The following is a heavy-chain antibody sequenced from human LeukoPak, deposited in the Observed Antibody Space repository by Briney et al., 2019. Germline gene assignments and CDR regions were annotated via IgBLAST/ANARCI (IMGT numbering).Heavy chain of an antibody. CDR1: GGSISSGSYY. CDR3: ARVNSDCSNEICNVGYYYYMDV. Sequence: PSETLSLTCSVSGGSISSGSYYWGWIRQPPGKGLEWIGSIFYTGSTYDNPSLKSRVTISLDTSKKQVSLKVTAMTAADTAVYYCARVNSDCSNEICNVGYYYYMDVWGKGTTVTVSS. J-gene: IGHJ6*03. D-gene: IGHD2-8*01. CDR2: IFYTGST. V-gene: IGHV4-39*07.